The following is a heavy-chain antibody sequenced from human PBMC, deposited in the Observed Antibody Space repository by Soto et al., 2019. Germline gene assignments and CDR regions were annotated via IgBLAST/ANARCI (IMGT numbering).Heavy chain of an antibody. CDR1: GGSISSYY. Sequence: WETLSLTCTVSGGSISSYYWSWIRQPPGKGLEWIGYIYYSGSTNYNPSLKSRVTISVDTSKNQFSLKLSSVTAADTAVYYCARGDYGGIDYWGQGTLVTAPQ. J-gene: IGHJ4*02. CDR3: ARGDYGGIDY. CDR2: IYYSGST. V-gene: IGHV4-59*01. D-gene: IGHD4-17*01.